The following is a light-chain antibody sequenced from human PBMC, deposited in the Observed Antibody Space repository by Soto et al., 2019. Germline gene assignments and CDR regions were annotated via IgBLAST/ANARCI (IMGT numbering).Light chain of an antibody. J-gene: IGKJ5*01. CDR1: QSFRSSY. Sequence: EIVLTQSPGTLSLSPGERATLSCRASQSFRSSYLAWYQQKPGQAPRLLIYGASSRATGIPDRVTVSGSGTDFPLTISRLEPEDFAVDYCQQYGRSITFGQGTRLEIK. CDR2: GAS. CDR3: QQYGRSIT. V-gene: IGKV3-20*01.